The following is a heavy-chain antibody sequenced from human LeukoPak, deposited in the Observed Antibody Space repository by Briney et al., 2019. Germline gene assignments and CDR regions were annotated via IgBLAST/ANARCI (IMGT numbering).Heavy chain of an antibody. D-gene: IGHD3-10*01. Sequence: VKVSCKASGYTFTSYGISWVRQAPGQGLEWMGRIIPIFGTANYAQKFQGRVTITTDESTSTAYMELSSLRSEDTAVYYCAKSPVPRWFGELLAPDYWGQGTLVTVSS. CDR2: IIPIFGTA. J-gene: IGHJ4*02. V-gene: IGHV1-69*05. CDR3: AKSPVPRWFGELLAPDY. CDR1: GYTFTSYG.